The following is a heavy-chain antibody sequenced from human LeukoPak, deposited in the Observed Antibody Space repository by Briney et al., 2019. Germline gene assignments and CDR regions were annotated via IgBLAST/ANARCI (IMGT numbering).Heavy chain of an antibody. CDR3: AKDPRPYYDVPVGY. Sequence: ASVKVSCKASGGTFSSYAISWVRQAPGQGLEWMGRIIPILGIANYAQKFQGRVTITADKSTSTAYMELSSLRAEDTAVYYCAKDPRPYYDVPVGYWGQGTLVTVSP. D-gene: IGHD3-3*01. CDR1: GGTFSSYA. CDR2: IIPILGIA. J-gene: IGHJ4*02. V-gene: IGHV1-69*04.